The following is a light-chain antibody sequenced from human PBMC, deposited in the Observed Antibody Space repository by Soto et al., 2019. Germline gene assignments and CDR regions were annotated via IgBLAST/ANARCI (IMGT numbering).Light chain of an antibody. V-gene: IGKV3-11*01. J-gene: IGKJ4*01. CDR1: QSINTY. Sequence: EVVLTQSPATLSSSPGESVTLSCRASQSINTYLAWYQQKPGQAPRLLIYDAYYRAAGIPSRFSGSGSGTDFTLTISSLQPADFAIYHCQQRSNWPLTCGGGTKVEI. CDR3: QQRSNWPLT. CDR2: DAY.